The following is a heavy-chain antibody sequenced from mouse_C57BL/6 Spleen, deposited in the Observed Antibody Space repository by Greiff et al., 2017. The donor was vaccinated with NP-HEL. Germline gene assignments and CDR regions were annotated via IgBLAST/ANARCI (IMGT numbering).Heavy chain of an antibody. CDR1: GYTFTSYW. CDR2: IDPSDRYT. V-gene: IGHV1-50*01. Sequence: QVQLKQPGAELVKPGASVKLSCKASGYTFTSYWMHWVKQRPGQGLEWIGEIDPSDRYTNYNQKFKGKATLTVDTSSSTAYMQLNSLTSEDSAVYYCASAGVCYYGSSYRWDFDVWGTGTTVTVSS. D-gene: IGHD1-1*01. J-gene: IGHJ1*03. CDR3: ASAGVCYYGSSYRWDFDV.